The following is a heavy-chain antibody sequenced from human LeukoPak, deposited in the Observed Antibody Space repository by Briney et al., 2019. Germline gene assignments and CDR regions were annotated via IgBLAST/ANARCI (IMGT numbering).Heavy chain of an antibody. CDR2: IKQDGSEK. D-gene: IGHD3-10*01. CDR1: GFTFRRYW. J-gene: IGHJ4*02. Sequence: AGGSLRLSCAASGFTFRRYWMSWASQDSGKGLEWVANIKQDGSEKYYVDSVKGRFTISRDNAKNSLYLQMNSLRAEDTAVYYCVGLGENYWGQGTLVTVSS. V-gene: IGHV3-7*02. CDR3: VGLGENY.